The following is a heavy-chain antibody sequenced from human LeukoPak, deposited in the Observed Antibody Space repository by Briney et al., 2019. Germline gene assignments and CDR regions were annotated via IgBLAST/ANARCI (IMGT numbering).Heavy chain of an antibody. CDR1: GYTFTSYG. V-gene: IGHV1-8*02. D-gene: IGHD7-27*01. CDR3: ASALTGDDAFDI. Sequence: ASVKVSCKASGYTFTSYGINWVRQATGQGLEWMGWMNPNSGNTGYAQKFQGRVTMTRNTSISTAYMELSSLRSEDTAVYYCASALTGDDAFDIWGQGTMVTVSS. CDR2: MNPNSGNT. J-gene: IGHJ3*02.